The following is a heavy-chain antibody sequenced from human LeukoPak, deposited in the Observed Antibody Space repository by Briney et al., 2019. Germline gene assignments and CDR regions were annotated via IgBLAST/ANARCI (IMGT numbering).Heavy chain of an antibody. V-gene: IGHV3-73*01. CDR2: IRSKANSYAT. CDR3: TSRLPDVDY. Sequence: GGSLRLSCAASGFTFSGSAMHWVRQASGKGLEWVGRIRSKANSYATAYAASVKGRFTISRDDSKNTAYLQMNSLKTEDTAVYYCTSRLPDVDYWGQGTLVTVSS. J-gene: IGHJ4*02. CDR1: GFTFSGSA.